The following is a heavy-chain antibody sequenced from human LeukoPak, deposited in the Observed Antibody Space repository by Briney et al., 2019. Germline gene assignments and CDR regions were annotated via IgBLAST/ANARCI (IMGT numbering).Heavy chain of an antibody. D-gene: IGHD2-2*01. J-gene: IGHJ4*02. CDR2: ISSTSISI. CDR1: GFTFSTYA. CDR3: ARSYTVADQLDY. Sequence: GGSLRLSCAASGFTFSTYAMNWVRQAPGKGLEWVSSISSTSISIYFADSVKGRFTVSRDNAKNSLYLQMNSLRTEDTAVYYRARSYTVADQLDYWGQGTLVTVSS. V-gene: IGHV3-21*01.